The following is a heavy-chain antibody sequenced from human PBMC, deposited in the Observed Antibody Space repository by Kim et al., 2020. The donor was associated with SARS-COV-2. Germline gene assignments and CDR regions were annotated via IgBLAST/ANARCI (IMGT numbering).Heavy chain of an antibody. CDR3: ARGMWNDDAFDI. Sequence: GGSLRLSCAASGFTFSSYDMHWVRQATGKGLEWVSAIGTAGDTYYPGSVKGRFTISRENAKNSLYLQMNSLRAGDTAVYYCARGMWNDDAFDIWGQGTMVTVSS. D-gene: IGHD1-1*01. V-gene: IGHV3-13*01. CDR1: GFTFSSYD. J-gene: IGHJ3*02. CDR2: IGTAGDT.